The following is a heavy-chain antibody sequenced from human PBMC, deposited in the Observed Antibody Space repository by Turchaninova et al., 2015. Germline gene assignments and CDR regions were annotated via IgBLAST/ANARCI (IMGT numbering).Heavy chain of an antibody. J-gene: IGHJ6*04. Sequence: LEWVSSIDQSGRSIYYADSLKGRFSVSRDNANSSVYLQMNSLRVEDTAVSYCTKDWSTYFSVYICFFGIDVWGRGTTVTVSS. D-gene: IGHD2-15*01. V-gene: IGHV3-21*01. CDR3: TKDWSTYFSVYICFFGIDV. CDR2: IDQSGRSI.